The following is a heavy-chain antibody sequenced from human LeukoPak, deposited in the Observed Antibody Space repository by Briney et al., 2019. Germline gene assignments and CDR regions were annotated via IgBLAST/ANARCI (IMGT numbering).Heavy chain of an antibody. D-gene: IGHD1-26*01. CDR2: TYYRSKWYN. CDR3: ARDSSMGPKWELSTYFDY. J-gene: IGHJ4*02. Sequence: SQTLSLTCAISGDSVSSNSAAWNWIRQSPSRGLEWLGRTYYRSKWYNDYAVSVKSRITINPDTSKNQFSLQLNSVTPEDTAVYYCARDSSMGPKWELSTYFDYWGQGTLVTVSS. V-gene: IGHV6-1*01. CDR1: GDSVSSNSAA.